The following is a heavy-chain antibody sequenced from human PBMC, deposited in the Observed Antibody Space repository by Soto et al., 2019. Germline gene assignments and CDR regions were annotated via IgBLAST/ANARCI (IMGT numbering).Heavy chain of an antibody. CDR3: ARDLEDILTGPNFDP. Sequence: ASVKVSCKASGYTFISYGIHWVRQAPGQSLEWMGWINAYNGNTKYSQKFQGRVTFTRDTSASSAYMELSSLQSEDAAVYYCARDLEDILTGPNFDPWGQGTLVTVSS. CDR2: INAYNGNT. V-gene: IGHV1-3*01. J-gene: IGHJ5*02. D-gene: IGHD3-9*01. CDR1: GYTFISYG.